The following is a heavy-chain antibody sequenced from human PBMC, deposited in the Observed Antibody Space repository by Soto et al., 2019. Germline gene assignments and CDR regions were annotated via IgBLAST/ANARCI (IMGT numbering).Heavy chain of an antibody. Sequence: GGSLRLSCAASGFTFSSYAMSWVRQAPGKGLEWVSAISGSGGSTYYADSVKGRFTISRDNSKNTLYLQMHSLRAEDTAVYYCAKDFPYDFWSGLEIDYWGQGTLVTVSS. D-gene: IGHD3-3*01. V-gene: IGHV3-23*01. CDR1: GFTFSSYA. CDR2: ISGSGGST. CDR3: AKDFPYDFWSGLEIDY. J-gene: IGHJ4*02.